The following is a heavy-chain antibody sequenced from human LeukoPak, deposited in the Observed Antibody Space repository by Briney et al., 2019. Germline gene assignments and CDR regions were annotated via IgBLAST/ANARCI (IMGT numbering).Heavy chain of an antibody. CDR2: IYYSGST. Sequence: SETLSLTCTVSGGSISSYYWSWIRQPPGKGLEWIGYIYYSGSTNYNPSLKGRVTISVDTSKNQFSLKLSSVTAADTAVYYCARGVYIAAAQYAYWGQGTLVTVSS. D-gene: IGHD6-13*01. CDR1: GGSISSYY. V-gene: IGHV4-59*01. CDR3: ARGVYIAAAQYAY. J-gene: IGHJ4*02.